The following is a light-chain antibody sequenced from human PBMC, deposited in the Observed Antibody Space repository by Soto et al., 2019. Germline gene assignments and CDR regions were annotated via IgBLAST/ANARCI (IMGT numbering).Light chain of an antibody. CDR2: DAS. CDR3: QQYNNFLFT. CDR1: EGIKSD. J-gene: IGKJ3*01. Sequence: DIQMTQSPSSLSASVGDTVTIPCQASEGIKSDLNWFQQTSGKAPRLLVYDASNLEPGVTSRFSGSGSGTDLTLTIRGLQPEDAAPYYCQQYNNFLFTFGPGTKV. V-gene: IGKV1-33*01.